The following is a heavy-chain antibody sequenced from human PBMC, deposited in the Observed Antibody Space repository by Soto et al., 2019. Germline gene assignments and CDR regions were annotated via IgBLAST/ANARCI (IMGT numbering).Heavy chain of an antibody. Sequence: QVQLVQSGAEVKKPGASVKVSCKASGYTFTSYYMHWVRQAPGQGLEWMGIINPSGGSTSYAQKFQGRVTMTRDTSTSTVYMELSSLRSEDTAVYYCARAEQIRIAAAGRGRAFDYWGQGTLVTVSS. D-gene: IGHD6-13*01. CDR3: ARAEQIRIAAAGRGRAFDY. CDR1: GYTFTSYY. J-gene: IGHJ4*02. CDR2: INPSGGST. V-gene: IGHV1-46*01.